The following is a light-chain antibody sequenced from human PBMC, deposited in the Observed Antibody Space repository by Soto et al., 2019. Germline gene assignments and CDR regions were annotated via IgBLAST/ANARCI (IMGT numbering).Light chain of an antibody. V-gene: IGKV3-15*01. J-gene: IGKJ4*01. CDR1: QGVNSN. Sequence: EIVMTQSPATLSVSPGDRVTLSCRASQGVNSNLAWYQQKPGQAPRLLIYGASTRATGFPARFSGSGSGTEFTLTISSLQSEDFAVYYCQQYNKWPLTFGGGTKVEIK. CDR2: GAS. CDR3: QQYNKWPLT.